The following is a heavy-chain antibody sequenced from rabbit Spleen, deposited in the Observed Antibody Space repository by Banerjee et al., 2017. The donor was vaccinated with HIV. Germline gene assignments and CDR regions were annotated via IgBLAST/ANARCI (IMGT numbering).Heavy chain of an antibody. J-gene: IGHJ4*01. CDR2: IYTGGSGNI. Sequence: QSLEESGGDLVKPGASLTLTCTASGFSFSSSYYMCWVRQAPGKGLEWIGCIYTGGSGNIYYASWAKGRFTISKTSSTTVTLQMTSLTAADTATYFCARDGAGGSYFALWGPGTLVTVS. D-gene: IGHD8-1*01. CDR1: GFSFSSSYY. CDR3: ARDGAGGSYFAL. V-gene: IGHV1S40*01.